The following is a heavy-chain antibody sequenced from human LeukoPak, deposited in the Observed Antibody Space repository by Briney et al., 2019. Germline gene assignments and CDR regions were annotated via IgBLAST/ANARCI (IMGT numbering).Heavy chain of an antibody. V-gene: IGHV1-58*02. CDR3: ARYSSGWYTHHYFDY. Sequence: SVKVSCKASGFTFTSSAMQWVRQARGQRLEWIGWIVVGSGNTNYAQKFQERVTITRDMSTSTAYMELSSLRSEDTAVYYCARYSSGWYTHHYFDYWGQGTLVTVSS. D-gene: IGHD6-19*01. CDR1: GFTFTSSA. J-gene: IGHJ4*02. CDR2: IVVGSGNT.